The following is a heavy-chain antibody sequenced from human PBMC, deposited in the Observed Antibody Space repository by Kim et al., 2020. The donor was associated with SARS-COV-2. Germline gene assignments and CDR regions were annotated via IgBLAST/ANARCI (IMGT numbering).Heavy chain of an antibody. J-gene: IGHJ4*02. D-gene: IGHD3-22*01. V-gene: IGHV3-15*01. CDR3: TTFNYYYDSSGYYLRDY. Sequence: VKGRFTISRDDSKNTLYLQMNSLKTEDTAVYYCTTFNYYYDSSGYYLRDYWGQGTLVTVSS.